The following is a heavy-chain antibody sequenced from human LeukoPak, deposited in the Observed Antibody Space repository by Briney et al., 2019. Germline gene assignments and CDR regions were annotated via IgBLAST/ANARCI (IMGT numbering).Heavy chain of an antibody. Sequence: SQTLSLTCAISGDSVSNNIAAWTWIRQSPSRGLEWLGRTYYRSKWYNDYAVSVRGRITVNPDTSKNQFSLQLNSVTPVDTAVYYCTREDRDTFDIWGQGTVVTVSS. CDR1: GDSVSNNIAA. V-gene: IGHV6-1*01. CDR2: TYYRSKWYN. CDR3: TREDRDTFDI. J-gene: IGHJ3*02.